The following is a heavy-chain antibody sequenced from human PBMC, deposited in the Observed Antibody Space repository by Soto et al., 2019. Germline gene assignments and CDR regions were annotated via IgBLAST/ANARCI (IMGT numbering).Heavy chain of an antibody. CDR3: AHRYLGDLLFDY. CDR1: GFSLSTSGVG. D-gene: IGHD3-16*01. J-gene: IGHJ4*02. V-gene: IGHV2-5*02. Sequence: QITLKESGPTLVKPTQTLTLTCTFSGFSLSTSGVGVGWIRQPPGKALEWLALIYWDDDKRYSPSLKSRLTITKDPSKNQVVLTMTNMDPVDTATYYCAHRYLGDLLFDYWGQGTLVTVSS. CDR2: IYWDDDK.